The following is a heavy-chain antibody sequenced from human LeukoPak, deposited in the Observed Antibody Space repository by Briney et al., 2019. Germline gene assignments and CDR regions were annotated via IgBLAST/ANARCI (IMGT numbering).Heavy chain of an antibody. Sequence: GGSLRLSCTGSGFTFGDYALSWVRQAPGKGLEWVGFIRSKAYGGTTEYAASVKGRFIISRDDSKSIAYLQMNSLKTEDTAVYYCTRVDYGYIVDNWGQGTLVTVSS. CDR3: TRVDYGYIVDN. D-gene: IGHD5-18*01. CDR2: IRSKAYGGTT. CDR1: GFTFGDYA. V-gene: IGHV3-49*04. J-gene: IGHJ4*02.